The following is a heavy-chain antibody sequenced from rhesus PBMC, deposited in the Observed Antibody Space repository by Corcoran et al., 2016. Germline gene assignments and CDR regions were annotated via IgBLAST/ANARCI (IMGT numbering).Heavy chain of an antibody. D-gene: IGHD3-3*01. V-gene: IGHV4-173*01. CDR3: ARSYNSWTGYYFDY. Sequence: LRLPKSGPGLVKPSETLSLTFAVSVVSIRTNYWSCIRPPTGTGRGWIGRSSGSGGSTDYNHSLKSRVTISTDTSKNQFSLKLSSVTAADTAVYYCARSYNSWTGYYFDYWGQGVLVTVSS. CDR2: SSGSGGST. CDR1: VVSIRTNY. J-gene: IGHJ4*01.